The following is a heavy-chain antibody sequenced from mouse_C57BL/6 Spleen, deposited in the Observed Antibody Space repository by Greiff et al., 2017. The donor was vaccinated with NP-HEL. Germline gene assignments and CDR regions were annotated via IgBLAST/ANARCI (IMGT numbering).Heavy chain of an antibody. CDR3: ARQLSGDY. V-gene: IGHV1-50*01. CDR2: IDPSDSYT. J-gene: IGHJ4*01. D-gene: IGHD3-2*02. CDR1: GYTFTSYW. Sequence: QVQLQQPGAELVKPGASVKLSCKASGYTFTSYWMQWVKQRPGQGLEWIGEIDPSDSYTNYNQKFKGKATLTVDTSSSTAYMQLSSLTSEDSAVYYCARQLSGDYWGQGTSVTVSS.